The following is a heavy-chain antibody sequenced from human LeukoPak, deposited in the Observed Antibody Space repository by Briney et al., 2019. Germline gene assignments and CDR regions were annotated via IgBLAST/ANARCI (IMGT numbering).Heavy chain of an antibody. J-gene: IGHJ4*02. Sequence: GRSLRLSCADSGFTFSSYPTHWVRQAPGKGLEWLAFISYDGSNKYYADSVKGRFTISRDNSKNTLHLQMNSLRAEDTAVYYCARDRCGYSSTCPFDYWGQGTLVTVSS. CDR1: GFTFSSYP. D-gene: IGHD6-13*01. V-gene: IGHV3-30-3*01. CDR3: ARDRCGYSSTCPFDY. CDR2: ISYDGSNK.